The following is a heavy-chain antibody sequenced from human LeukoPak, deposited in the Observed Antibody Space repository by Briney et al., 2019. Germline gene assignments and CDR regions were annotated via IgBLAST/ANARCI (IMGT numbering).Heavy chain of an antibody. V-gene: IGHV4-59*08. CDR1: GGSISSYY. CDR3: ASSLNSSGRYYFDY. J-gene: IGHJ4*02. D-gene: IGHD6-19*01. Sequence: SETLSLTCTVSGGSISSYYWSWIRQPPGKGLEWIGYIYYSGSTNYNPSLKSRVTISVDTSKNQFSLKLSSVTAADTAVYYCASSLNSSGRYYFDYWGQGTLVTVSS. CDR2: IYYSGST.